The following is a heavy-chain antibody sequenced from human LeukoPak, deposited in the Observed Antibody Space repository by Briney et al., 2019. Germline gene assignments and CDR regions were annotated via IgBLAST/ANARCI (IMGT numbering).Heavy chain of an antibody. CDR1: GYTFTSYY. V-gene: IGHV1-46*04. CDR2: INPSGGST. Sequence: ASVKVSCKASGYTFTSYYMHWVRQAPGQGLEWMGIINPSGGSTSYAQKLQGRGTMTRDMSTSTVYMELSSLRSEDTAVYYCARDGAAAGYYYYYYMDVWGKGTTVTVSS. CDR3: ARDGAAAGYYYYYYMDV. D-gene: IGHD6-13*01. J-gene: IGHJ6*03.